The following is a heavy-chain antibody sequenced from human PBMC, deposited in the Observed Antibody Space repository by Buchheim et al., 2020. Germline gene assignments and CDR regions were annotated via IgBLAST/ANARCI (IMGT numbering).Heavy chain of an antibody. D-gene: IGHD5-18*01. CDR2: ISSSSSTI. CDR3: ARERGYNYGYSDY. CDR1: GFTFSSYS. Sequence: EVQLVESGGGLVQPGGSLRLSCAASGFTFSSYSMNWVRQAPGKGLEWVSYISSSSSTIYHADSVQGRFTISRDNAKNSMYLQMNSLRAEDTAVYYCARERGYNYGYSDYWGQGTL. J-gene: IGHJ4*02. V-gene: IGHV3-48*04.